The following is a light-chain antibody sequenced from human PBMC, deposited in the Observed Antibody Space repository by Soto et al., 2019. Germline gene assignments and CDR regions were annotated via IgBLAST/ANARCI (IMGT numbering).Light chain of an antibody. J-gene: IGKJ1*01. CDR3: QQYNNWPQT. Sequence: MSQSPSPLSVAPGERATLSCRASQNILSNLAWYQQKPGQAPRLLIYGASTRATGIPARFSGSGSGTEFTLTISSLQSEDFAVYYCQQYNNWPQTFGQGTKVDI. V-gene: IGKV3-15*01. CDR1: QNILSN. CDR2: GAS.